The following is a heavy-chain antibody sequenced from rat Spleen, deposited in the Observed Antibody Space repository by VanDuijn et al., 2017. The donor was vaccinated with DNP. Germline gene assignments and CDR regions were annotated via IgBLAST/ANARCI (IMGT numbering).Heavy chain of an antibody. CDR3: ARLGGSPFDY. V-gene: IGHV5-31*01. J-gene: IGHJ2*01. Sequence: VQLVESGGGLVQPGRSLKLSCVASGFTFNNYWMTWIRQVPGKGLEWVASITGSGGTTYYPDSVRGRLTISRDNAKSTLYLQMNSLRSEDTATYYCARLGGSPFDYWGQGVMVTVSS. CDR2: ITGSGGTT. D-gene: IGHD5-1*01. CDR1: GFTFNNYW.